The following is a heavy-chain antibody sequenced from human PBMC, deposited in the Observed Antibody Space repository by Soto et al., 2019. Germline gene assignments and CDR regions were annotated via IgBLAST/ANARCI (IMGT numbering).Heavy chain of an antibody. CDR3: ASLRIYCRGETCYSGYHDF. CDR2: IRGSGDNT. V-gene: IGHV3-23*04. Sequence: QLVESGGDLVQPGGSLRLSCAASGFVFTTNAMSWVRQRPGQGLEWVSAIRGSGDNTYYADSVKGRFSISRDNSKNILFLQMNSLRADDTAMYYCASLRIYCRGETCYSGYHDFWGQGTQVTVSS. J-gene: IGHJ4*02. CDR1: GFVFTTNA. D-gene: IGHD2-15*01.